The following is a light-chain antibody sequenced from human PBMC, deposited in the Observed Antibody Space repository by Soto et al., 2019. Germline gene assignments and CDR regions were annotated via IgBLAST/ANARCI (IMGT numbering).Light chain of an antibody. J-gene: IGLJ3*02. V-gene: IGLV1-44*01. Sequence: QSVLTQPPSASGTPGQRVTISCSGSSSNIGSNTVNWYQQLPGTAPKLLIYSNTQRPSGVPDRFSGSKSGTSASLAISGPPSEDEADYYCAAWDDSLNGWVFGGGTKLTVL. CDR2: SNT. CDR3: AAWDDSLNGWV. CDR1: SSNIGSNT.